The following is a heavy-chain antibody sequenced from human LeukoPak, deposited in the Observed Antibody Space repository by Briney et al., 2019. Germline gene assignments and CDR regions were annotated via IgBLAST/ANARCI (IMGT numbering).Heavy chain of an antibody. CDR1: GFTFSSYA. Sequence: GGSLRLSCAASGFTFSSYAMSWVRQAPGKGLEWVSAISGSGGSTYYADSVKGRVTISRDNSKNTLYLQMNSLRAEDTALYYCAIMTTVVTNFDYWGQGTLVTVSS. J-gene: IGHJ4*02. CDR2: ISGSGGST. CDR3: AIMTTVVTNFDY. D-gene: IGHD4-23*01. V-gene: IGHV3-23*01.